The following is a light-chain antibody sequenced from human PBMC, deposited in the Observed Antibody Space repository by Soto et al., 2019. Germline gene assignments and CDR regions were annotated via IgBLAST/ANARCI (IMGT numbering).Light chain of an antibody. J-gene: IGKJ1*01. CDR2: DAS. CDR1: QSVTSSY. CDR3: QHYGRSPPSWT. V-gene: IGKV3-20*01. Sequence: EIVLTQSPGTLSLSPGERATLSCRASQSVTSSYLAWYPQKPGQPPRLLIFDASSRATGIPDRFTGSGSGTDFTLTISSLEHEDFAVYYCQHYGRSPPSWTFGQGTEVEIK.